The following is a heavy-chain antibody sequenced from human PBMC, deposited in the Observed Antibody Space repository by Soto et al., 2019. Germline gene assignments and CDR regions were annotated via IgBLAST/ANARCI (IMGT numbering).Heavy chain of an antibody. CDR2: IFYSGNT. CDR3: ARDRSYTTSRYYAFDI. J-gene: IGHJ3*02. V-gene: IGHV4-59*01. D-gene: IGHD1-26*01. Sequence: QVQLQESGPGLVKPSETLSLTCTVSGGSISSYYWSWIRQPPGRGLEWIGYIFYSGNTDYNPSLKGRVSVSLGTSMAPLSPRLSSVTAAATAVYYCARDRSYTTSRYYAFDIWGQGKMVTFSS. CDR1: GGSISSYY.